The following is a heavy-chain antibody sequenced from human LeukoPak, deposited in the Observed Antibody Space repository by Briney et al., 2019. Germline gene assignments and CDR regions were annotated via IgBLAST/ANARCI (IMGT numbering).Heavy chain of an antibody. D-gene: IGHD3-10*01. J-gene: IGHJ6*03. V-gene: IGHV3-23*01. Sequence: GGSLRLSCAASGFTFSSYAMRWVRQAPGKGLEWVSAISGSGGSTYYADSVKGRFTISRDNSKNTLYLQMNSLRAEDTAVYYCAKLGKTENHYGSGRFSYYYYMDVWGKGTTVTISS. CDR1: GFTFSSYA. CDR2: ISGSGGST. CDR3: AKLGKTENHYGSGRFSYYYYMDV.